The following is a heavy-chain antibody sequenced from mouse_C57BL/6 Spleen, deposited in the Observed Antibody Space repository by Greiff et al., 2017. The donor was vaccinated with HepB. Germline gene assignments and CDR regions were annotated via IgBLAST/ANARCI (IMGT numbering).Heavy chain of an antibody. D-gene: IGHD4-1*01. CDR1: GFTFSSYG. CDR3: ARPLTGTWYFDV. J-gene: IGHJ1*03. Sequence: EVQVVESGGDLVKPGGSLKLSCAASGFTFSSYGMSWVRQTPDKRLEWVATISSGGSYTYYPDSVKGRFTISRDNAKNTLYLQMSSLKSEDTAMYYCARPLTGTWYFDVWGTGTTVTVSS. CDR2: ISSGGSYT. V-gene: IGHV5-6*01.